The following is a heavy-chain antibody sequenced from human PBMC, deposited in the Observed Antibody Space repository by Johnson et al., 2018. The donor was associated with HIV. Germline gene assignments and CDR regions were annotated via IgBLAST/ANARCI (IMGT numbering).Heavy chain of an antibody. CDR3: ARALTTDAFDI. Sequence: QVHLVESGGGLVKPGGSLRLSCAASGFTFSSYWMHWVRQAPGKGLEWVAVISYDGSNRYYADSVKGRFTISRDNSKNTLYLQMNSLRAEDTAVYYCARALTTDAFDIWGQGTMVTVSS. CDR2: ISYDGSNR. CDR1: GFTFSSYW. D-gene: IGHD4-17*01. V-gene: IGHV3-30*03. J-gene: IGHJ3*02.